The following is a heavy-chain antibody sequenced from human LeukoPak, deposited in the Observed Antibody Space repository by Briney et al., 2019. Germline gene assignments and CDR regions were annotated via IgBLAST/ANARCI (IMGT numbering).Heavy chain of an antibody. CDR1: GFTFSSYW. CDR2: IITTGGVS. J-gene: IGHJ4*02. D-gene: IGHD2-2*02. Sequence: GGSLRLSCAASGFTFSSYWMSWVRQAPGKGLEWVSTIITTGGVSDYADSVKGRFTISRDNSRNTLYVQMNSLRAEDTAVYYCAKASRRLCSSSSCYTLDSWGQGTLVTVSS. V-gene: IGHV3-23*01. CDR3: AKASRRLCSSSSCYTLDS.